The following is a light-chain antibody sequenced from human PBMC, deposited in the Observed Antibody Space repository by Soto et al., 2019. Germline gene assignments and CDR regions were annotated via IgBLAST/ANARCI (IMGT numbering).Light chain of an antibody. CDR1: SSDVGAYNY. CDR2: DVN. V-gene: IGLV2-14*01. Sequence: QSALTQPASVSGSPGQSIAISCTGTSSDVGAYNYVSWYQQHPGKAPKVMIYDVNNRPSGVSDRFSGSKSGNTASLTTSGLQADDEADYYCSSYTSGSLYVFGTGTKLTVL. CDR3: SSYTSGSLYV. J-gene: IGLJ1*01.